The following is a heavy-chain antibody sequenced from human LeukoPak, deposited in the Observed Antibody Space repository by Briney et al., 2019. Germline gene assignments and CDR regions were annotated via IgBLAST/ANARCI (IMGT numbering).Heavy chain of an antibody. J-gene: IGHJ3*02. CDR2: IILIFGTA. CDR1: GGTFSSYA. V-gene: IGHV1-69*13. CDR3: ARVFYYGSGSYKGAFDI. Sequence: SVKVSCKASGGTFSSYAISWVRQAPGQGLEWMGGIILIFGTANYAQKFQGRVTITADESTSTAYMELSSLRSEDTAVYYCARVFYYGSGSYKGAFDIWGQGTMVTVSS. D-gene: IGHD3-10*01.